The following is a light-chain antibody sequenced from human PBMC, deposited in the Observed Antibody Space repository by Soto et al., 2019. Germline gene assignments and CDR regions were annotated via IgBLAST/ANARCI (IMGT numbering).Light chain of an antibody. Sequence: DIRMTQSPSSLSASVGDRVTITCRASQSITTFLNWFQQKPGKAPKLLIHDASSLKSGVPSRFSGSGDGTDFTLTISSLQPGDFATYYCQQSFGMPQTFGQGTRLEIK. CDR3: QQSFGMPQT. CDR2: DAS. CDR1: QSITTF. V-gene: IGKV1-39*01. J-gene: IGKJ5*01.